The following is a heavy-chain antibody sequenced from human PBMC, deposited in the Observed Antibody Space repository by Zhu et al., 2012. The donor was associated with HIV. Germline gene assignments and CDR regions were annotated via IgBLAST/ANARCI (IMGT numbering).Heavy chain of an antibody. CDR1: GGFVSRSGYY. CDR2: IFYTGST. Sequence: QVQLQESGPGLVKPSETLSLTCTVSGGFVSRSGYYWGWIRQPPGKGLEWIGNIFYTGSTDYNPSLKSRVTMSLDTSRNQFSLKLTSVTAADTAVYHCARFLRYGDSYWGQGTLVAVSS. CDR3: ARFLRYGDSY. V-gene: IGHV4-39*07. J-gene: IGHJ4*02. D-gene: IGHD4-17*01.